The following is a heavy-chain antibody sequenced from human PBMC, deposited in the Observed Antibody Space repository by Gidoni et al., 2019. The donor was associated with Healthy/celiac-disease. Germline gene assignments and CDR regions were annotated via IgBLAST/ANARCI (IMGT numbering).Heavy chain of an antibody. CDR3: ARLPVEMATITVFDY. CDR2: IYPGDSDT. D-gene: IGHD5-12*01. V-gene: IGHV5-51*01. J-gene: IGHJ4*02. CDR1: GYSFTRYW. Sequence: EVQLVQSGAEVKKPGESLKISCKGSGYSFTRYWIGWVRQMPGKGLEWMGIIYPGDSDTRYSPSVQGQVTISADKSISTAYLQWSSLKASDTAMYYCARLPVEMATITVFDYWGQGTLVTVSS.